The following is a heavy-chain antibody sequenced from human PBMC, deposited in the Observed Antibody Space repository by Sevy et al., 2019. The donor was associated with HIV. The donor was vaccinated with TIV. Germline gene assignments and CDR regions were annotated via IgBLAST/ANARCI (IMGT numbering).Heavy chain of an antibody. J-gene: IGHJ5*02. Sequence: ASVKVSCKASAYAFSSYGISWVRQAPGQGLEWMGWISGYNSNKKYAQKFQDRVSMTTDTSTSTAYMELRSLRSDDTAVYYCARCLGGLRPWEYNWFDPWGPGTLVTVSS. CDR1: AYAFSSYG. CDR2: ISGYNSNK. CDR3: ARCLGGLRPWEYNWFDP. D-gene: IGHD1-26*01. V-gene: IGHV1-18*01.